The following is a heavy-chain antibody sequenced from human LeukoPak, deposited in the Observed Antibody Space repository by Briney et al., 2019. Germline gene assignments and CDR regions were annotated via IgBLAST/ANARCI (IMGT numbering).Heavy chain of an antibody. V-gene: IGHV3-30*04. Sequence: PGRSLRLSCAASGFTFSSYAMHWVRQAPGKGLEWVAVISYDGSNKYYADSVKGRFTISRDNSKNTLYLQINSLRAEDTAVYYCARDLITMVRGVIIYYGMDVWGKGTTVTVSS. D-gene: IGHD3-10*01. CDR2: ISYDGSNK. CDR1: GFTFSSYA. CDR3: ARDLITMVRGVIIYYGMDV. J-gene: IGHJ6*04.